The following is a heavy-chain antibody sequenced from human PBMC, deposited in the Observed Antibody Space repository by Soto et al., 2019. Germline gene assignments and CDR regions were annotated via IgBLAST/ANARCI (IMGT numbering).Heavy chain of an antibody. D-gene: IGHD2-15*01. CDR2: ISSSSSTI. J-gene: IGHJ6*03. Sequence: PGGSLRLSCAASGFTFSSYSMNWVRQAPGKGLEWVSYISSSSSTIYYADSVKGRFTISRDNAKNSLYPQMNSLRAEDTAVYYCARTRVGYCSGGSCYYYYMDVWGKGTTVTVSS. CDR3: ARTRVGYCSGGSCYYYYMDV. CDR1: GFTFSSYS. V-gene: IGHV3-48*01.